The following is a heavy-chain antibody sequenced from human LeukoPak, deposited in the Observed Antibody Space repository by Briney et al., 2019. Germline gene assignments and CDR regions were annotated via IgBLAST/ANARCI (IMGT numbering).Heavy chain of an antibody. CDR1: GIIFSNYA. CDR3: ARGRQGAKTRYFDL. Sequence: GGSLRLSFAASGIIFSNYAMHGVRQGPGKGLECISTISSDGGSTYYAKSVKGRFTISRDNSKNTLYLQMGSLRAEDMAVYYCARGRQGAKTRYFDLWGRGTRVTVSS. CDR2: ISSDGGST. V-gene: IGHV3-64*01. J-gene: IGHJ2*01. D-gene: IGHD1-26*01.